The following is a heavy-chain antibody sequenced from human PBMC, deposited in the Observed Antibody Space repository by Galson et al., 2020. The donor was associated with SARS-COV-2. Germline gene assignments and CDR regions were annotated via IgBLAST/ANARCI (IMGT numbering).Heavy chain of an antibody. CDR1: GFNFGNYG. CDR3: AKDLVVTVYYYYGMNV. V-gene: IGHV3-30*18. Sequence: GESLKISCAASGFNFGNYGMHWVRQAPGKGLEWVAVISYDGSKEYYADSVKGRFTISRDNSKNTLFLQMNSLRAEDTPVYYCAKDLVVTVYYYYGMNVWGQRTTVTVSS. D-gene: IGHD2-21*02. CDR2: ISYDGSKE. J-gene: IGHJ6*02.